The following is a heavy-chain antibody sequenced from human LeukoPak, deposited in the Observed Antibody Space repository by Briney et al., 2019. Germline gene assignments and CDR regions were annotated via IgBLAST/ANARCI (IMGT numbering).Heavy chain of an antibody. CDR2: IYWDGDK. CDR1: AFSLTTNGVG. J-gene: IGHJ4*02. Sequence: ESGPTLVKPTQTLTLTCTFSAFSLTTNGVGVGWIRQSPGKALEWLALIYWDGDKHYNPSLKSRLTITKDTSKNQVVLTTTNMDPVDTGTYYCAHREWFYGSFDYWGQGTLVTVSS. CDR3: AHREWFYGSFDY. V-gene: IGHV2-5*02. D-gene: IGHD3-3*01.